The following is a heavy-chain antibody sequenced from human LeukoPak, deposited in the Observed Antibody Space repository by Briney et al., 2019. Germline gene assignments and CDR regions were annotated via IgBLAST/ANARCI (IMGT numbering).Heavy chain of an antibody. CDR1: GFSFRSYW. CDR3: ARVEVGGDYSKFDY. Sequence: GGSLRLSCAASGFSFRSYWMHWARQAPGGGLVWVSRINEGGSTINYADSVKGRFTISRDNAKNTLSLQMNSLRAEDTAVYYCARVEVGGDYSKFDYWGQGTLVTVSS. CDR2: INEGGSTI. D-gene: IGHD2-21*02. V-gene: IGHV3-74*01. J-gene: IGHJ4*02.